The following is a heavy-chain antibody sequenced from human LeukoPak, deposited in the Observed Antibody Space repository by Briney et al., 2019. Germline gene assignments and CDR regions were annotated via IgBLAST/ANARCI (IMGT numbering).Heavy chain of an antibody. CDR2: ISYDGSNK. CDR1: GFSFSSYG. Sequence: TGGSLRLSCAASGFSFSSYGMHWVRQAPGKGLEWVALISYDGSNKYYADSVKGRFTISRDNSKNMLYLQMNSLRVEDTAVYYCAKGLNYYDSSGYYLWGQGTLVTVSS. CDR3: AKGLNYYDSSGYYL. V-gene: IGHV3-30*18. D-gene: IGHD3-22*01. J-gene: IGHJ4*02.